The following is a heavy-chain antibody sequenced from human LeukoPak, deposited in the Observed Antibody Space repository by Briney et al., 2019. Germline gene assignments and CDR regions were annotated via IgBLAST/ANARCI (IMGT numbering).Heavy chain of an antibody. Sequence: GGSLRLSCAASGFTFSSYGMHWVRQAPGKGLEWVSTFSVSGGGTYYEGSVKGRFTISRDNSKNAVYLEMNSLRVEDTAVYYCAMVRGWGQGTLVTVSS. CDR3: AMVRG. CDR1: GFTFSSYG. D-gene: IGHD3-10*01. V-gene: IGHV3-23*01. CDR2: FSVSGGGT. J-gene: IGHJ4*02.